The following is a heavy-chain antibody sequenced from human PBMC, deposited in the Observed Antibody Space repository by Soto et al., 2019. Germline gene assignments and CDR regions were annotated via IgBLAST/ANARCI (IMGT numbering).Heavy chain of an antibody. CDR1: GFTFSSYS. CDR3: AREAGTWHLPLNWFDP. J-gene: IGHJ5*02. CDR2: ISSSSSTI. D-gene: IGHD6-19*01. Sequence: PGGSQRLSCAASGFTFSSYSMNWVRQAPGKGLEWVSYISSSSSTIYYADSVKGRFTISRDNAKNSLYLQMNSLRDEDTAVYYCAREAGTWHLPLNWFDPWGQGTLVTVSS. V-gene: IGHV3-48*02.